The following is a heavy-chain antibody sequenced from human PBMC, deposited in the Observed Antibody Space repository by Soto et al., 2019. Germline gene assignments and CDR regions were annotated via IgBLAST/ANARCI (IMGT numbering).Heavy chain of an antibody. CDR3: ARDLRAYSRSWVRDYYYYGMDV. Sequence: GGSLRLSCAASGFTFSSYAMHWVRQAPGKGLEWVAVISYDGSNKYYADSVKGRFTISRDNSKNTLYLQMNSLRAEDTAVYYCARDLRAYSRSWVRDYYYYGMDVWGQGTTVTVSS. CDR2: ISYDGSNK. D-gene: IGHD6-13*01. CDR1: GFTFSSYA. V-gene: IGHV3-30-3*01. J-gene: IGHJ6*02.